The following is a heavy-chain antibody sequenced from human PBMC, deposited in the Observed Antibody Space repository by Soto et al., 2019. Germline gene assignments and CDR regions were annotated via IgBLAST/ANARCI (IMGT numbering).Heavy chain of an antibody. V-gene: IGHV3-48*02. CDR2: ISSSSSTI. J-gene: IGHJ6*02. CDR3: ARDRPLRFLEWLHETYYYYGMDV. CDR1: GFTFSSYS. D-gene: IGHD3-3*01. Sequence: PGGSLRLSCAASGFTFSSYSMNWVRQAPGKGLEWVSYISSSSSTIYYADSVKGRFTISRDNAKNSLYLQMNSLRDEDTAVYYCARDRPLRFLEWLHETYYYYGMDVWGQGTTVTVSS.